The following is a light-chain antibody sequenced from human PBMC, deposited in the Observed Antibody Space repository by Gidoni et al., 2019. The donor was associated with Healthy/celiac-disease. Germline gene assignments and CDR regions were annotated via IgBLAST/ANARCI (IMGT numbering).Light chain of an antibody. Sequence: DIQMTQSPSSLSASVGDRVTITCRASQSISSYLHWYQQKPGKAPTLLIYAASSLQSGVPSRFSGSGSGTDFTITISSLQPEDFATYYCQQSYSTPQCSFGQGTKLEIK. V-gene: IGKV1-39*01. CDR3: QQSYSTPQCS. CDR1: QSISSY. CDR2: AAS. J-gene: IGKJ2*04.